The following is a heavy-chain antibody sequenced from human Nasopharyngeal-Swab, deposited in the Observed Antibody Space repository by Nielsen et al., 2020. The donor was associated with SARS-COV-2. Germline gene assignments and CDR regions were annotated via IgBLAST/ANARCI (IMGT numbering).Heavy chain of an antibody. Sequence: GESLKISCAASGFTFSSYAMSWVRQAPGKGLEWVSVISGSGGSTYYADSVKGRFTISRDNSKNTLYLQMNSLRAEDTAVYYCAKDRYQLRINWFDPWGQGTLVTVSS. D-gene: IGHD2-2*01. CDR3: AKDRYQLRINWFDP. V-gene: IGHV3-23*01. CDR1: GFTFSSYA. CDR2: ISGSGGST. J-gene: IGHJ5*02.